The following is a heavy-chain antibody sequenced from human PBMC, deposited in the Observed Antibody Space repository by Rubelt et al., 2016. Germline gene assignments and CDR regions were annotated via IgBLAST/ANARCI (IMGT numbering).Heavy chain of an antibody. Sequence: SRGGLVQPGGSLRVSCAASGFTFSSYTMNWVRQAPGKGLEWVSYIGSSSRRIYYADSVKGRFTVSRDNAKNSLYLQMNSLRDEDTAVYYCARSDITIFEVVKNWGQGTLVTVSS. V-gene: IGHV3-48*02. J-gene: IGHJ4*02. CDR3: ARSDITIFEVVKN. D-gene: IGHD3-3*01. CDR1: GFTFSSYT. CDR2: IGSSSRRI.